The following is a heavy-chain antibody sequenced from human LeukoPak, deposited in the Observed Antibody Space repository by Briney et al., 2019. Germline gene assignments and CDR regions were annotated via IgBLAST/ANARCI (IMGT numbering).Heavy chain of an antibody. Sequence: GGSLRLSCAASGFTFSTYAMSWVRQAPGKGREWVSGISGRADNTYYAGSVRGRVTISRDNSKNTLYLQINSLRADDTAVYYCARDSPWQPDPYWGQGTLVTVSS. D-gene: IGHD1-14*01. V-gene: IGHV3-23*01. J-gene: IGHJ4*02. CDR3: ARDSPWQPDPY. CDR2: ISGRADNT. CDR1: GFTFSTYA.